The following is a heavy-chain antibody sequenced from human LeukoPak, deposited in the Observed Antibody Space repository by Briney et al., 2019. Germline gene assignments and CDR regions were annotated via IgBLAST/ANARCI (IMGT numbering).Heavy chain of an antibody. J-gene: IGHJ3*02. D-gene: IGHD3-16*01. CDR2: ISWNGGIT. Sequence: GGSLRLSCAASGFPFVDYALSWVRQAPGKGLEWVSGISWNGGITGYADSVKGRFTISRDNAKNSLYLQINSLRVEDTALYCCARDCSGSYGAAFDIWGQGTMVTVSS. V-gene: IGHV3-20*04. CDR1: GFPFVDYA. CDR3: ARDCSGSYGAAFDI.